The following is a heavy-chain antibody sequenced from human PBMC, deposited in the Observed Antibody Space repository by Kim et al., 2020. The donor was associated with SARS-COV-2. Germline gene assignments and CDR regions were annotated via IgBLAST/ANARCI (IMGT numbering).Heavy chain of an antibody. Sequence: SETLSLTCTVSGGSISSGDYYWSWIRQPPGKGLEWIGYIYYSGSTYYNPSLKSRVTISVDTSKNQFSLKLSSVTAADTAVYYCARAGNCSGGSCYSGWFDPWGQGTLVTVSS. D-gene: IGHD2-15*01. J-gene: IGHJ5*02. V-gene: IGHV4-30-4*01. CDR3: ARAGNCSGGSCYSGWFDP. CDR2: IYYSGST. CDR1: GGSISSGDYY.